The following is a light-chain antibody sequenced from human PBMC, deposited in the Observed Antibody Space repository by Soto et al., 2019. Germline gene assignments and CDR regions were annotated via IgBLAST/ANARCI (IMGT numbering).Light chain of an antibody. J-gene: IGKJ1*01. CDR1: QSINTW. CDR2: KAS. CDR3: QQYNSYWT. V-gene: IGKV1-5*03. Sequence: DIQMTQSPSTVSASVGDRVTITCRASQSINTWLAWYQQKPGKAPKLLIYKASSLESGVPSRFSGSGSGTEFTLTISSLHPDDFATYYCQQYNSYWTFGQGTKV.